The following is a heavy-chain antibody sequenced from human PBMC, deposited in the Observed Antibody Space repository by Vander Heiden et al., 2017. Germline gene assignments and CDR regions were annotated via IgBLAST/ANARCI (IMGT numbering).Heavy chain of an antibody. D-gene: IGHD6-13*01. CDR3: ARGGIAAAEVNRYYYYGMDV. CDR2: INHSGST. J-gene: IGHJ6*02. CDR1: GGSFSGYY. Sequence: QVQLQQWGAGLLKPSETLSLTCAVYGGSFSGYYWSWIRQPPGKGLEWIGEINHSGSTNYNPSIKRRVTIAVDTSKNQFSLKRSSVTAAETAVYYCARGGIAAAEVNRYYYYGMDVWGQGTTVTVSS. V-gene: IGHV4-34*01.